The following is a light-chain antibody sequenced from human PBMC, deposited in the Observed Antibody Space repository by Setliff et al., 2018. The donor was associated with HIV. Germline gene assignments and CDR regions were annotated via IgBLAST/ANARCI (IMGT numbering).Light chain of an antibody. Sequence: QSALTQPASVSGSPGQSITVSCTGTGGDIGGYNYVSWFQQHPGKAPKLVIYDVFYRPSGVSPRFSGTKSGNTASLTISGLQAEDEADYYCSSYTRSGSTYGFGTGTKVTVL. CDR1: GGDIGGYNY. J-gene: IGLJ1*01. CDR3: SSYTRSGSTYG. CDR2: DVF. V-gene: IGLV2-14*03.